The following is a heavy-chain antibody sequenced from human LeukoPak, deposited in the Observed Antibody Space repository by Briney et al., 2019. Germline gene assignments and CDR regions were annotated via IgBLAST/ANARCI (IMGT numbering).Heavy chain of an antibody. CDR1: GGSISSYY. V-gene: IGHV4-59*01. D-gene: IGHD1-26*01. Sequence: PSETLSLTCTVSGGSISSYYWSWIRQPPGKGLEWIGYIYYRGSTNYNPSLKSRVTISVDTSKNQFSLKLSSVTAADTAVYYCARGKWELRLGMDVWGQGTTVTVSS. J-gene: IGHJ6*02. CDR3: ARGKWELRLGMDV. CDR2: IYYRGST.